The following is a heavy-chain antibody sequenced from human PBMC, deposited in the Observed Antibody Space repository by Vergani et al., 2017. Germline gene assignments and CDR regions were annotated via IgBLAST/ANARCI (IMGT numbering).Heavy chain of an antibody. D-gene: IGHD6-6*01. J-gene: IGHJ5*02. Sequence: EVQLLESGGGLVQPGGSLRLSCAASGFTFSSYAMSWVRQAPGKGLEWVSSISSSSSYIYYADSVKGRFTISRDNAKNSLYLQMNSLRAEDTAVYYCARDPDFEYSSSSDWFDPWGQGTLVTVSS. V-gene: IGHV3-21*01. CDR3: ARDPDFEYSSSSDWFDP. CDR2: ISSSSSYI. CDR1: GFTFSSYA.